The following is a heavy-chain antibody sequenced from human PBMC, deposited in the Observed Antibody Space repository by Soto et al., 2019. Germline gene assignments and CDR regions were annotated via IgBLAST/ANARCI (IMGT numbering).Heavy chain of an antibody. CDR3: ARTSMTRIVY. D-gene: IGHD4-17*01. Sequence: SVKVSCKASGGFNNYAVSWVRQAPGQGLEWMGVTIPELGTSNYAQRFQGRVTITVDRATNTAYLNLTTLTSEDTAIYFCARTSMTRIVYWGQGTRVTVSS. J-gene: IGHJ4*02. CDR2: TIPELGTS. CDR1: GGFNNYA. V-gene: IGHV1-69*10.